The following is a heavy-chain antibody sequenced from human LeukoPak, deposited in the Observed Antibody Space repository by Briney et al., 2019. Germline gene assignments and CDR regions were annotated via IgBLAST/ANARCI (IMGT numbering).Heavy chain of an antibody. J-gene: IGHJ5*02. CDR1: GGSISSYY. V-gene: IGHV4-59*01. CDR2: MYYSGSN. D-gene: IGHD4-11*01. Sequence: SETLSLTCTVSGGSISSYYWSWIRQPPGKGLEWIGYMYYSGSNNYNPYLKRRVTISVDTSKNQFSLKLSSVTAADTAVYYCARAGYSNYEQNWFDPWGQGTLVTVSS. CDR3: ARAGYSNYEQNWFDP.